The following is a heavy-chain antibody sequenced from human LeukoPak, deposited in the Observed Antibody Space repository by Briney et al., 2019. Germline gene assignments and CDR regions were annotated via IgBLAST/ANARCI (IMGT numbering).Heavy chain of an antibody. V-gene: IGHV3-15*01. CDR1: GFTFSGAW. J-gene: IGHJ4*02. CDR3: AADLPTFGVGEFDS. CDR2: IKGKDYGGTT. Sequence: PGESLRLSCAASGFTFSGAWMSWVRQAPGKGLEWVGRIKGKDYGGTTSYAAHVIGRFTISSDDSRNILYLQMDSLQTEDTAVYYCAADLPTFGVGEFDSWGQGTLVIVSS. D-gene: IGHD3-3*01.